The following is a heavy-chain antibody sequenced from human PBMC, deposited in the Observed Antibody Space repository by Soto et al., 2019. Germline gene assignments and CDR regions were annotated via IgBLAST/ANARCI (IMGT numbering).Heavy chain of an antibody. CDR1: GYTFTSYG. D-gene: IGHD3-16*02. V-gene: IGHV1-18*01. CDR2: ISTYNGNT. CDR3: ARLMITFGRVIAYNWFDP. J-gene: IGHJ5*02. Sequence: ASVKVSCKASGYTFTSYGTSWVRQAPGQGLEWMGWISTYNGNTNYAQKLQGRVTMTTDTSTSTAYMELRSLRSDDTAVYYCARLMITFGRVIAYNWFDPWGQGTLVTVSS.